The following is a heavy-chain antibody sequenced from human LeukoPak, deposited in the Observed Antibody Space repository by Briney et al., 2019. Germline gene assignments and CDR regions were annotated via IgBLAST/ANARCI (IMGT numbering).Heavy chain of an antibody. D-gene: IGHD2-15*01. J-gene: IGHJ5*02. Sequence: LWASVKVSCKASGYTFTSYGISWVRQAPGQGLEWMGWISAYNVNTNYAQKLQGRVTMTTDTSTSTAYMELRSLRSDETAVYYCARGRKNYCSGGSCYLNWFDPWGQGTLVTVSS. CDR2: ISAYNVNT. CDR3: ARGRKNYCSGGSCYLNWFDP. CDR1: GYTFTSYG. V-gene: IGHV1-18*01.